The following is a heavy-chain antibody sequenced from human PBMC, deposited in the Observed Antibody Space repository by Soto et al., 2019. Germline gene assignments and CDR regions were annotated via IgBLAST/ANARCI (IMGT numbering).Heavy chain of an antibody. CDR3: ASRTYTGSYYEGNWFDP. D-gene: IGHD1-26*01. V-gene: IGHV1-69*13. J-gene: IGHJ5*02. CDR2: IIPIFGTA. CDR1: GGTFSSYA. Sequence: ASVKVSCKASGGTFSSYAISWVRQAPGQGLEWMGGIIPIFGTANYAQTFQGRVTINADESTSTAYMELRSLRSEDAAVYYCASRTYTGSYYEGNWFDPWGQGTLVTVSS.